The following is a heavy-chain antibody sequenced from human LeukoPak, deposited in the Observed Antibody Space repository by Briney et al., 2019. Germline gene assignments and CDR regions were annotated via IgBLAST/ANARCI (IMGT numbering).Heavy chain of an antibody. CDR3: ARDPGVVVVVTAIFGQSYFDY. Sequence: ASETLSLTCTVSGGSINSYYWSWIRQPPGKGLEWIGYIYYSGSTNYNPSLKSRVTISVDTSKNQFSLRLSSVTAADTAVYYCARDPGVVVVVTAIFGQSYFDYWGQGTLVTVSS. CDR1: GGSINSYY. CDR2: IYYSGST. D-gene: IGHD2-21*02. J-gene: IGHJ4*02. V-gene: IGHV4-59*01.